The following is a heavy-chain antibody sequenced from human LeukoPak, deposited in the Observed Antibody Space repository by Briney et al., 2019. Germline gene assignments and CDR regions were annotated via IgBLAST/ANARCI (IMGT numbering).Heavy chain of an antibody. D-gene: IGHD1-26*01. V-gene: IGHV1-2*02. CDR2: INPNSGGT. Sequence: GASVKVSCKASGYTFTGYYMHWVRQAPGQGLEWMGWINPNSGGTNYAQKFQGRVTMTRDTSISTAYMELSRLRSDDTAVYYCARVGATNGEPHFDYWGQGTLVTVSS. J-gene: IGHJ4*02. CDR1: GYTFTGYY. CDR3: ARVGATNGEPHFDY.